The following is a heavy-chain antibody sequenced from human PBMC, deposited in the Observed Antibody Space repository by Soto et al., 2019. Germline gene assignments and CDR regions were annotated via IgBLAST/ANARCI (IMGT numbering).Heavy chain of an antibody. V-gene: IGHV3-23*01. Sequence: GGSLRLSCAASGFTFSSYAMSWVRQAPGKGLEWVSAISGSGLSTYYADSVKGQFTISRDNSKNTLYLQMNSLRAEDTAVYYCAKKRLAGGSGTPGWFDPWGQGTLVTVSS. CDR2: ISGSGLST. D-gene: IGHD3-10*01. J-gene: IGHJ5*02. CDR1: GFTFSSYA. CDR3: AKKRLAGGSGTPGWFDP.